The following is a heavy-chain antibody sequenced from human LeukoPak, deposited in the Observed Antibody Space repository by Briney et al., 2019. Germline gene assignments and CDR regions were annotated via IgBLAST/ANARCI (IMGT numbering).Heavy chain of an antibody. Sequence: GASVKVSCKASGGTFSSYAISWVRQAPGQGLEWMGGIIPIFGTANYAQKFQGRVTITADESTSTAYMELSSLRSEDTAMYYCARDLGVDFSDYGDYRHPLHFDYWGQGTLVTVSS. CDR3: ARDLGVDFSDYGDYRHPLHFDY. D-gene: IGHD4-17*01. J-gene: IGHJ4*02. CDR1: GGTFSSYA. V-gene: IGHV1-69*13. CDR2: IIPIFGTA.